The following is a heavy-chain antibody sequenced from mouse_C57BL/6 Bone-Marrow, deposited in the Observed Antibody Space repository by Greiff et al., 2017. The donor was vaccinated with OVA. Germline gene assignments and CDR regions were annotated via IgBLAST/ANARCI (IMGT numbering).Heavy chain of an antibody. CDR2: INPYNGGT. D-gene: IGHD1-1*01. V-gene: IGHV1-19*01. J-gene: IGHJ4*01. CDR3: AILLRDAMDY. Sequence: VHVKQSGPVLVKPGASVKMSCKASGYTFTDYYMNCVKQSHGKSLEWIGVINPYNGGTSYNQKFKGKATLTVDKSSSTAYMELSSLTSEDSAVYYCAILLRDAMDYWGQGTSVTVSS. CDR1: GYTFTDYY.